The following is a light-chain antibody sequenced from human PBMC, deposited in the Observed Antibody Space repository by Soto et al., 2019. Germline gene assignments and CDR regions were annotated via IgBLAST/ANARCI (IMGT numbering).Light chain of an antibody. J-gene: IGKJ1*01. CDR1: QSITTY. V-gene: IGKV1-39*01. Sequence: DIQMTQSPSSLSAAVGDRVTITCRASQSITTYLNWYRQKPGKAPNLLIYTTSNLESGVPSRFSGSGSGTDFTLTINSLQPEDFATYFCQQSYSRPRTFGQGTKVDIK. CDR3: QQSYSRPRT. CDR2: TTS.